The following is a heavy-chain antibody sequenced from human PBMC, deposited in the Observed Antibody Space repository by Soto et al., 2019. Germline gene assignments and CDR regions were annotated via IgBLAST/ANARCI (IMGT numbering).Heavy chain of an antibody. CDR2: IIPIFGTA. Sequence: SVKVSCKASGGTFSSYAISWVRQAPGQGLEWMGGIIPIFGTANYAQKFQGRVTITADESTSTAYMELSSLRSEDTAVYYCARDMGEIHPKPEYEHWFDPWGHGTLGTVSS. CDR1: GGTFSSYA. CDR3: ARDMGEIHPKPEYEHWFDP. J-gene: IGHJ5*02. D-gene: IGHD1-26*01. V-gene: IGHV1-69*13.